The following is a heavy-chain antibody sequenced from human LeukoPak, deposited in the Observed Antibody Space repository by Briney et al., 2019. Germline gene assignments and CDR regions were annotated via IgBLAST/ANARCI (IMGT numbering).Heavy chain of an antibody. J-gene: IGHJ4*03. CDR3: ARDRRGSYYTFDP. V-gene: IGHV4-59*01. CDR1: GASINGYF. D-gene: IGHD1-26*01. CDR2: VSHTGAT. Sequence: SETLSLTCSVSGASINGYFWNWVRQTPEKGLEWIGYVSHTGATTKNPSLKSRVSITIDTSKSQISLSMTSVTAADTALYHCARDRRGSYYTFDPWGPGTIVSVSA.